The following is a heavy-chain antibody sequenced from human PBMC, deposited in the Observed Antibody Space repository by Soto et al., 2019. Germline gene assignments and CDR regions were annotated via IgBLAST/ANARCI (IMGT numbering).Heavy chain of an antibody. J-gene: IGHJ6*03. CDR1: GGSISSYY. Sequence: SETLSLTCTVSGGSISSYYWSWIRQPPGKGLEWIGYIYYSGSTNYNPSLKSRVTISVDTSKNQFSLKLSSVTAADTAVYYCARSSTGYYYYYMDVWGKGTTVTVSS. CDR2: IYYSGST. CDR3: ARSSTGYYYYYMDV. V-gene: IGHV4-59*08.